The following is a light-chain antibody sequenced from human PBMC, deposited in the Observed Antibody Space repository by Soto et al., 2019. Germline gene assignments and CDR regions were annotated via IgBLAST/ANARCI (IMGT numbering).Light chain of an antibody. V-gene: IGKV1-39*01. CDR3: QQGYSSPRT. CDR1: QSISTY. CDR2: AAS. J-gene: IGKJ1*01. Sequence: DIQMTQSPSTLSASVGDRVTITCRASQSISTYLNWYQQKLGRAPTLLIYAASSLQSGGPSRFSGGGSGTDFTLTISSLQPEDFAMYFCQQGYSSPRTFGQGTKVEIK.